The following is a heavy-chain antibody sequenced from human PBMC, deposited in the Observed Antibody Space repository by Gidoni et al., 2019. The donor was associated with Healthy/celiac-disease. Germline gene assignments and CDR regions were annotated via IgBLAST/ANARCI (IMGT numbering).Heavy chain of an antibody. CDR2: SNTNSGGT. CDR3: ARDRVVRGVYKYFGY. CDR1: GSTFTGYY. Sequence: VQLVQSGAEVKKPGASVTVSCPASGSTFTGYYVHWVRQAPGQGLAWMGWSNTNSGGTNYAQKFQVRGTMTRDTSISTAYMELSRLRSDDTAVYYCARDRVVRGVYKYFGYWGQGTLVTVSS. V-gene: IGHV1-2*02. D-gene: IGHD3-10*01. J-gene: IGHJ4*02.